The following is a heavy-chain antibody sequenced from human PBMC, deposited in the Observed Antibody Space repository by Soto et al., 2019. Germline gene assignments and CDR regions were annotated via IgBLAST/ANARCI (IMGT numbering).Heavy chain of an antibody. CDR1: DDSINSDKYY. CDR2: IYYRGNA. D-gene: IGHD3-9*01. Sequence: QLQLQESGPGLVKPSETLSLTCSVSDDSINSDKYYWGWIRQPPGKGLEWIGSIYYRGNAYYNPSLPARVTISLDTPRSQFSLKLNSVPAADSAGYFCARLEGLATISYYFYFWGPGALVTVSS. J-gene: IGHJ4*02. CDR3: ARLEGLATISYYFYF. V-gene: IGHV4-39*01.